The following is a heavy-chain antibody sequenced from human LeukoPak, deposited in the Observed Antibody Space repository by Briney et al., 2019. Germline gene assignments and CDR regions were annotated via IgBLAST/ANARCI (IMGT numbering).Heavy chain of an antibody. V-gene: IGHV4-59*01. Sequence: SETLSLTCAVYGGSFSGYYWSWIRQPPGKGLEWIGYIYYSGSTNYNPSLKSRVTISVDTSKNQFSLKLSSVTAADTAVYYCATSGGGSYEYFQHWGQGTLVTVSS. D-gene: IGHD1-26*01. CDR3: ATSGGGSYEYFQH. J-gene: IGHJ1*01. CDR2: IYYSGST. CDR1: GGSFSGYY.